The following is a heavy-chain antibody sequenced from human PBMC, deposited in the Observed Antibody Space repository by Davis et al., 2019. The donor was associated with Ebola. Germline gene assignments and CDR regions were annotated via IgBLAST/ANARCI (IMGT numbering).Heavy chain of an antibody. CDR1: GGSISSSSYY. D-gene: IGHD3-10*01. CDR3: AREPVTMVQGGGWFDP. V-gene: IGHV4-39*07. J-gene: IGHJ5*02. CDR2: IYYSGST. Sequence: PSETLSLTCTVSGGSISSSSYYWGWIRQPPGKGLEWIGSIYYSGSTYYNPSLKSRVTMSVDTSKNQFSLKLSSVTAADTAVYYCAREPVTMVQGGGWFDPWGQGTLVTVSS.